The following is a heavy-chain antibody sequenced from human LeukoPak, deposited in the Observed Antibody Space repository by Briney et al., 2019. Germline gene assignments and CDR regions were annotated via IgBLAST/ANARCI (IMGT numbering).Heavy chain of an antibody. CDR3: ARDYYDSSGYYNWFDP. CDR2: IYTSGST. Sequence: SETLSLTCTVSGGSISSYYWSWIRQPAGKGLEWIGRIYTSGSTNYNPSLKSRVTMSVDTSKNQFSLKLSSVTAADTAVYYCARDYYDSSGYYNWFDPWGQGTLVTVSS. D-gene: IGHD3-22*01. CDR1: GGSISSYY. V-gene: IGHV4-4*07. J-gene: IGHJ5*02.